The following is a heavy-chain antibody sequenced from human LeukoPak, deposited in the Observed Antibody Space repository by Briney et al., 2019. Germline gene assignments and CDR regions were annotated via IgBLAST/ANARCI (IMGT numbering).Heavy chain of an antibody. D-gene: IGHD3-22*01. CDR1: GFTFSSYE. V-gene: IGHV3-48*03. CDR2: ISSSGSTI. CDR3: AREKLSFFDSSGYFDY. J-gene: IGHJ4*02. Sequence: TGGSLRLSCAASGFTFSSYEMSWVRQAPGKGLEWVSYISSSGSTIYYADSVKGRFIISRDNAKNSLYLQMSRLRAEDTAVYYCAREKLSFFDSSGYFDYWGQGTLVTVSS.